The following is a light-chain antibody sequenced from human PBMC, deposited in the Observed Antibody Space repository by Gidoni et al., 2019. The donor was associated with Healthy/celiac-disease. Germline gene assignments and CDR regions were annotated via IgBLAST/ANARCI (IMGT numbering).Light chain of an antibody. CDR2: EVS. CDR3: SSYTSSSLVV. Sequence: QSALTQPAYVSGSPGQSITISCTGTSSDVGGYNYVSWYQQHPGKAPKLMIYEVSNRPSGVPDRFSGSQSGNPASLTISGLQAEDEADYYCSSYTSSSLVVFGGGTKLTVL. J-gene: IGLJ2*01. V-gene: IGLV2-14*01. CDR1: SSDVGGYNY.